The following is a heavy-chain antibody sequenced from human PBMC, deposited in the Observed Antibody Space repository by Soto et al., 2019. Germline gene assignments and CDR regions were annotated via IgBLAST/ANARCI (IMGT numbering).Heavy chain of an antibody. CDR1: GYTFTSYY. Sequence: ASVKVSCKASGYTFTSYYMHWVRQAPGQGLEWMGIINPSGGSTSYAQKFQGRVTMTRDTSTSTVYMELSSLRSEDTAVYYCASDYDILTGYYSPGYWGQGTLVTV. CDR3: ASDYDILTGYYSPGY. V-gene: IGHV1-46*03. CDR2: INPSGGST. D-gene: IGHD3-9*01. J-gene: IGHJ4*02.